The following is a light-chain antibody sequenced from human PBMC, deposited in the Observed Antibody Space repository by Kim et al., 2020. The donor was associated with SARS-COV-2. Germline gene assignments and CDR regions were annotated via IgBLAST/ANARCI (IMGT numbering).Light chain of an antibody. J-gene: IGLJ3*02. CDR3: QAWDSSTGV. V-gene: IGLV3-1*01. Sequence: SYELTQPPSVSVSPGQTASITCSGDKLGDKYACWYQQKPGQSPVLFIYQNNKRPSGIPERFSASNSGNTATLTISGTQAMDEADYYCQAWDSSTGVFGGGTQLTVL. CDR2: QNN. CDR1: KLGDKY.